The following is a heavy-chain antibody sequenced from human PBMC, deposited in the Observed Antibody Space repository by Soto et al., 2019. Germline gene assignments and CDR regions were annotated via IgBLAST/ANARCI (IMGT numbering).Heavy chain of an antibody. J-gene: IGHJ4*02. D-gene: IGHD5-18*01. CDR1: DGSISSDD. CDR3: ARVALDTAMVYYFDY. V-gene: IGHV4-59*01. Sequence: PETLSHNCTVSDGSISSDDWRCIRQPPGKGLEWIGYIYYSGSTNYNPSLKSRVTISVDTSKNQFSLKLSSVTAADTAVYYCARVALDTAMVYYFDYWGQVTLVTVS. CDR2: IYYSGST.